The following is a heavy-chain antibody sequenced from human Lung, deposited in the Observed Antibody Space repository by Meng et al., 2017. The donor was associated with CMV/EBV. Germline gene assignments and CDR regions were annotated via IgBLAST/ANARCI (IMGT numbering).Heavy chain of an antibody. CDR3: SRGAPFFRDAFDL. J-gene: IGHJ3*01. V-gene: IGHV1-2*02. D-gene: IGHD3-16*01. CDR2: INPDSGGT. Sequence: ASAXVSXXASGYTFSGHYIHWVRQAPGQGLEWMGWINPDSGGTRYSQKFQYRVTMTRDTSINTAYMELSRLRSDDTAVYYCSRGAPFFRDAFDLWGQGTMVTVSS. CDR1: GYTFSGHY.